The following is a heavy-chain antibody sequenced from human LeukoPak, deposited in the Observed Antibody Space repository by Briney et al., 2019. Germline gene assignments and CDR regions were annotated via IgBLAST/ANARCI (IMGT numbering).Heavy chain of an antibody. V-gene: IGHV3-74*01. D-gene: IGHD6-19*01. CDR1: GFAVSKYW. CDR3: ATKQWLAPPPDS. Sequence: GGSLRLSCAASGFAVSKYWMLWVRQAPGKGLESVSRINTDGTVTTYADSVKGRFTVSRDNADNTMFLQMNSVRDEDTAVYYCATKQWLAPPPDSWGQGTPVTVSS. J-gene: IGHJ4*02. CDR2: INTDGTVT.